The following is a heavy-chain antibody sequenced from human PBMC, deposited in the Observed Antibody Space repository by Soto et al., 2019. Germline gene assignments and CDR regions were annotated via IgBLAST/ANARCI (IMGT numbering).Heavy chain of an antibody. D-gene: IGHD3-9*01. CDR2: IKSKTDGGTT. J-gene: IGHJ4*02. CDR1: GFTFSNAW. CDR3: TTEPYDILTGYYNY. Sequence: GGSLRLSCAASGFTFSNAWMSWVRQAPGKGLEWVGRIKSKTDGGTTDYAAPVKGRFTISRDDSKNTLYLQMNSLKTEDTAVYYCTTEPYDILTGYYNYWGQGTLVTVSS. V-gene: IGHV3-15*01.